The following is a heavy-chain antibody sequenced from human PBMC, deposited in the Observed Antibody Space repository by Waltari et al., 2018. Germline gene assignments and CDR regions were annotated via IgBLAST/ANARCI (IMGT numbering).Heavy chain of an antibody. CDR3: VRLEDCTGPGGNCYSGAPFAVDV. J-gene: IGHJ6*02. D-gene: IGHD2-8*02. V-gene: IGHV4-34*01. CDR1: GGSLRGFY. Sequence: QVHLQQWGAGLLRPSETLSLICAVYGGSLRGFYWGWIRQPPGKGLEWIGDINHSPNSNCNPSRRSRFHMSIDTSQNQFSLQLTSVTAADTGVYYCVRLEDCTGPGGNCYSGAPFAVDVWGQGTTVTVPS. CDR2: INHSPNS.